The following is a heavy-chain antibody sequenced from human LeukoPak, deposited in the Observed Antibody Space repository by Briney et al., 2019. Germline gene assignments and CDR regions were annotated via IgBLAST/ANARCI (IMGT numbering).Heavy chain of an antibody. J-gene: IGHJ4*02. CDR3: ARDRLDMATTIIFDY. CDR1: GYTFTSYG. D-gene: IGHD5-12*01. Sequence: GASVKVSCRASGYTFTSYGIAWVRQAPGQGLEWIGWISTYTGNTDYAQKLQGRVTMTTDTSTSTAYMELRSLRSDDTAVYYCARDRLDMATTIIFDYWGQGNLVTVSS. CDR2: ISTYTGNT. V-gene: IGHV1-18*01.